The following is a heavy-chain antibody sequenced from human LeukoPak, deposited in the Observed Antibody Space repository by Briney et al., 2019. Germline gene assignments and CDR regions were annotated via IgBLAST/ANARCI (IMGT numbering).Heavy chain of an antibody. CDR1: GCSISSYH. V-gene: IGHV4-59*08. D-gene: IGHD1/OR15-1a*01. Sequence: SETLSLTCTVSGCSISSYHWGWIRRPPGKGLEWIGYIYYSGGTNYNPSLKSRVTISVDTSKNQFSLKLSSVTAADTAVYYCARLYTWNNYYYGMDVWGQGTTVTVSS. CDR2: IYYSGGT. J-gene: IGHJ6*02. CDR3: ARLYTWNNYYYGMDV.